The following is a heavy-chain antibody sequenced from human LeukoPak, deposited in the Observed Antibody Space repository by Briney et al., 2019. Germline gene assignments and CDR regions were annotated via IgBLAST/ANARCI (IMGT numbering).Heavy chain of an antibody. D-gene: IGHD1-7*01. J-gene: IGHJ5*02. V-gene: IGHV1-69*04. CDR2: IIPILGIA. CDR1: GGTFSSYA. Sequence: SVRVSCKASGGTFSSYAISWVRQAPGQGLEWMGRIIPILGIANYAQKFQGRVTITADKSTSTAYMELSSLRSEDTAVYYCARDLGYNWNYWFDPWGQGTLGTVSS. CDR3: ARDLGYNWNYWFDP.